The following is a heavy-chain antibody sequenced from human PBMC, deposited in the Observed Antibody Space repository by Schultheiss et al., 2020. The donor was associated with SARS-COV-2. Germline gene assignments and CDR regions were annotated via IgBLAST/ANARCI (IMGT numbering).Heavy chain of an antibody. V-gene: IGHV3-21*01. CDR3: ARSGDGDFDY. Sequence: GESLKISCAASGFTFSTYSMIWVRQAPGMGLEWVSSLDSSSTYIYYADSVKGRFTISRDNAKNTLYLQMNSLRVEDTAVYYCARSGDGDFDYWGQGTLVTVSS. D-gene: IGHD4-17*01. CDR2: LDSSSTYI. J-gene: IGHJ4*02. CDR1: GFTFSTYS.